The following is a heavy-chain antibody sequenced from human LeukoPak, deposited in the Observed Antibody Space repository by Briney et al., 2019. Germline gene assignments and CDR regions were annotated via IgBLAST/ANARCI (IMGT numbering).Heavy chain of an antibody. D-gene: IGHD3-22*01. CDR3: ARGATYYYDSSGYCHFDY. V-gene: IGHV4-34*01. J-gene: IGHJ4*02. Sequence: SETLSLTCAVYGGSFSGYYWSWIRQPPGKGLEWIGEINHSGSTNYNPSLKSRVTISVDTSKNQFSLKLSSVTAADTAVYYCARGATYYYDSSGYCHFDYWGQGTLVTVSS. CDR2: INHSGST. CDR1: GGSFSGYY.